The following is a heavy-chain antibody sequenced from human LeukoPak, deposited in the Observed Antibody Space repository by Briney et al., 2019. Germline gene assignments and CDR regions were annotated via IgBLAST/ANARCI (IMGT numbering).Heavy chain of an antibody. Sequence: GRSLRLSCAASGFAFNNHGMHWVRQTPGKGLEWLALIWYDGTTKYYADSVKGRFTISRDNPDSTLFLQMSSLRAEDTAVYYCAKDLEKFDTSGFPAYWGHGTLVTVSS. D-gene: IGHD3-22*01. CDR3: AKDLEKFDTSGFPAY. J-gene: IGHJ4*01. CDR2: IWYDGTTK. CDR1: GFAFNNHG. V-gene: IGHV3-33*06.